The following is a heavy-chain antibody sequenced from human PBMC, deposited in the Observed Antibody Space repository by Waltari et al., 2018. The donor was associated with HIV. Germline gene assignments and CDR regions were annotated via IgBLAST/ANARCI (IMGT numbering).Heavy chain of an antibody. CDR3: ARLGYVWGSYRSPRAFDI. V-gene: IGHV3-74*01. Sequence: EVQLVESGGGLVQPGGSLRLSCAASGFTFSSYWMHWVRQAPGKGLVWVSRINSDGGSTSYADSVKGRFTISRDNAKNTPYLQMNSLRAEDTAVYYCARLGYVWGSYRSPRAFDIWGQGTMVTVSS. D-gene: IGHD3-16*02. CDR2: INSDGGST. J-gene: IGHJ3*02. CDR1: GFTFSSYW.